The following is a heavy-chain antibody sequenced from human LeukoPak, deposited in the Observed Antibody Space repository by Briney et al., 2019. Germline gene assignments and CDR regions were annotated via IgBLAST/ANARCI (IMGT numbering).Heavy chain of an antibody. CDR3: ARAYPIDY. CDR2: IKSDGSST. J-gene: IGHJ4*02. CDR1: GFTFSSYA. Sequence: GGSLRLSCAASGFTFSSYAMSWVRQAPGKGLVWVSRIKSDGSSTSYADSVKGRFTISRDNAKNTLYLQMNSLRAEDTAVYYCARAYPIDYWGQGTLVTVSS. V-gene: IGHV3-74*01.